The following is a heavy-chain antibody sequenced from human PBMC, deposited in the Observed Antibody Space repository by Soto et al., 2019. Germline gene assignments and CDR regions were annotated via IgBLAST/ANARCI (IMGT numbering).Heavy chain of an antibody. CDR2: ISYDGSNK. CDR3: ARYPAYDFWSGTLDY. CDR1: GFTFSSYA. Sequence: QVQLVESGGGVVQPGRSLRLSCAASGFTFSSYAMHWVRQAPGKGLEWVAVISYDGSNKYYADSVKGRFTISRDNYKNTLYLQMNSLRAEDTSVYYCARYPAYDFWSGTLDYWVQGTLVTVSS. J-gene: IGHJ4*02. V-gene: IGHV3-30-3*01. D-gene: IGHD3-3*01.